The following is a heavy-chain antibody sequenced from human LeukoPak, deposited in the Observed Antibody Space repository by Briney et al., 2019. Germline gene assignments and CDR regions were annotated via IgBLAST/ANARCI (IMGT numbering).Heavy chain of an antibody. Sequence: GGSLRLSCAASGLTSSSYWMSWVRQAPGEGLERVANTRPDGSETYYVDPVKGRFTISRDNAKNSLYLQMNTLIAEDTAVYYCARDSSGYYDSWGQGTLVTVSS. CDR1: GLTSSSYW. CDR2: TRPDGSET. V-gene: IGHV3-7*01. D-gene: IGHD3-22*01. CDR3: ARDSSGYYDS. J-gene: IGHJ4*02.